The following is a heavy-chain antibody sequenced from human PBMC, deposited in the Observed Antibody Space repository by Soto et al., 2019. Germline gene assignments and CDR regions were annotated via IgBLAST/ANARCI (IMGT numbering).Heavy chain of an antibody. Sequence: QVQLQQWGAGLLKPSETLSLTCAVYGGSFSDYYWSWIRQPPGKGLEWIGEINHSGSTIYNPSLKSRVTMSVDTSKIQFSLNLTSVTAADTAVHYCARGGCSGGSCYQPFFSDWGQGTLVTVSS. CDR1: GGSFSDYY. V-gene: IGHV4-34*02. J-gene: IGHJ4*02. CDR3: ARGGCSGGSCYQPFFSD. D-gene: IGHD2-15*01. CDR2: INHSGST.